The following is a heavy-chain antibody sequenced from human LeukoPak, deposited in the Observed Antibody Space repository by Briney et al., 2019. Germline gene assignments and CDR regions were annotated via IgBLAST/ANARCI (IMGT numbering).Heavy chain of an antibody. J-gene: IGHJ6*02. D-gene: IGHD2-2*01. Sequence: ASVKVSCKASGYTFPSYFMHWVRQAPGQGLEWMGWINPNSGGTNYAQKFQGWVTMTRDTSISTAYMELSRLRSDDTAVYYCARGGVVPAAPMDVWGQGTTVTVSS. CDR1: GYTFPSYF. CDR2: INPNSGGT. V-gene: IGHV1-2*04. CDR3: ARGGVVPAAPMDV.